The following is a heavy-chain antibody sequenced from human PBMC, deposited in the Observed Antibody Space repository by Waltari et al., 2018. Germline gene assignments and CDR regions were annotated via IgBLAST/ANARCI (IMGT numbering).Heavy chain of an antibody. V-gene: IGHV3-30*01. CDR2: ISYDGSNK. D-gene: IGHD6-6*01. CDR1: YA. J-gene: IGHJ4*02. Sequence: YAMHWVRQAPGKGLEWVAVISYDGSNKYYADSVKGRFTISRDNSKNTLYLQMNSLRAEDTAVFYCARDEGVEYTSSSGLFDYWGQGTLVTVSS. CDR3: ARDEGVEYTSSSGLFDY.